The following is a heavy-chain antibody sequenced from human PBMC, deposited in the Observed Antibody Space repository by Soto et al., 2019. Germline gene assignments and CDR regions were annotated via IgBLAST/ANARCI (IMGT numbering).Heavy chain of an antibody. CDR2: ISYDGSNK. J-gene: IGHJ4*02. CDR1: GFTFSSYG. CDR3: AKVGGQWVARTSRIDY. V-gene: IGHV3-30*18. D-gene: IGHD2-2*01. Sequence: QVQLLESGGGVVQPGRSLRLSCAASGFTFSSYGMHWVRQAPGKGLEWVAVISYDGSNKYYGDSVKGRFTISRDNSKNTLYLQMNSLRAEDTAVYYCAKVGGQWVARTSRIDYWGQGTLVTVSS.